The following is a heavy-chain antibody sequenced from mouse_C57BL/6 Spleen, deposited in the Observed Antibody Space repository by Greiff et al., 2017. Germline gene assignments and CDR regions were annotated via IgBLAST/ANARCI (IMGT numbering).Heavy chain of an antibody. V-gene: IGHV1-26*01. CDR2: INPNNGGT. D-gene: IGHD1-1*01. CDR1: GYTFTDYY. Sequence: VQLQQSGPELVKPGASVKISCKASGYTFTDYYMNWVKQSHGKSLEWIGDINPNNGGTSYNQKFKGKATLTVDKSSSTAYMELRSLTSKDSSDYYCTRYGIYYYGSSSRYFDYWGQGTTLTVSS. J-gene: IGHJ2*01. CDR3: TRYGIYYYGSSSRYFDY.